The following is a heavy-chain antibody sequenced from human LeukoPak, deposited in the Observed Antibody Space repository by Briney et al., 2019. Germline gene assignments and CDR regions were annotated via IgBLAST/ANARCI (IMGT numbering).Heavy chain of an antibody. CDR3: AKTQGSSWYGADY. Sequence: GRSLRLSCAASGFTFSGYGMHWVRQAPGKGLEWVALISYDGSNKYHADSVKGRFTISGNNSKNTLYLQMNSLRVEDTAVYYCAKTQGSSWYGADYWGQGTLVTVSS. V-gene: IGHV3-30*18. CDR1: GFTFSGYG. D-gene: IGHD6-13*01. CDR2: ISYDGSNK. J-gene: IGHJ4*02.